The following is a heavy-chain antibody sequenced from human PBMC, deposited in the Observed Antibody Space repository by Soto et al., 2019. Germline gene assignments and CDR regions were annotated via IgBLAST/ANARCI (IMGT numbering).Heavy chain of an antibody. CDR2: IYYDGNT. Sequence: PSETLSLTCTVSGDSISSNSHYWGWIRQPPGKGLESIANIYYDGNTYYNPSLKSRVTISVDRSKNQFSLKLSSVTAADTAVYYCARGQGITMVRGVTDYYYYGMDVWGQGTTVTVSS. CDR3: ARGQGITMVRGVTDYYYYGMDV. J-gene: IGHJ6*02. V-gene: IGHV4-39*07. D-gene: IGHD3-10*01. CDR1: GDSISSNSHY.